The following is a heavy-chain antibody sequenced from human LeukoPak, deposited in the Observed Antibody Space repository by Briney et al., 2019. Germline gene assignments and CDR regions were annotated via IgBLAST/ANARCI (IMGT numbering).Heavy chain of an antibody. V-gene: IGHV3-30*03. CDR3: ARDLEAAYFDF. D-gene: IGHD6-13*01. CDR2: ISYDGSNK. CDR1: GFTFSSYG. Sequence: GGSLRLSCAASGFTFSSYGMHWVRQAPGKGLEWVAVISYDGSNKYYADSVKGRFTISRDNSKDTLYLQMNSLRREDTAVYYCARDLEAAYFDFWGQGTLVTVSS. J-gene: IGHJ4*02.